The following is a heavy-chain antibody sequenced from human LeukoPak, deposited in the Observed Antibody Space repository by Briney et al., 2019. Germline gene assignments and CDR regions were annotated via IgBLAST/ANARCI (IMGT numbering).Heavy chain of an antibody. CDR1: GGTFSSYA. CDR3: ARERGMATMYYFDY. CDR2: IIPIFGTA. J-gene: IGHJ4*02. V-gene: IGHV1-69*01. D-gene: IGHD5-24*01. Sequence: ASVKVSCKASGGTFSSYAISWVRQAPGQGLEWMGGIIPIFGTANYAQKFQGRVTITVDESTSTAYMELSSLRSEDTAVYYCARERGMATMYYFDYWGQGTLVTVSS.